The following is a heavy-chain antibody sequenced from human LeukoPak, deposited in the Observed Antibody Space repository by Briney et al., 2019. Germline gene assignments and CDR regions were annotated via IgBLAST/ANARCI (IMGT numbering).Heavy chain of an antibody. CDR2: IGGSGTPT. CDR3: GTDAYGDSYDY. J-gene: IGHJ4*02. D-gene: IGHD4-17*01. V-gene: IGHV3-23*01. CDR1: GSTSSSYA. Sequence: GGSLRLSCVVSGSTSSSYAMSWVRQAQGKGLEWVSAIGGSGTPTYYADSVKGRFTISRDNSKDTLYLRMYSLRAEDTAIYYCGTDAYGDSYDYWGQGTLVTVSS.